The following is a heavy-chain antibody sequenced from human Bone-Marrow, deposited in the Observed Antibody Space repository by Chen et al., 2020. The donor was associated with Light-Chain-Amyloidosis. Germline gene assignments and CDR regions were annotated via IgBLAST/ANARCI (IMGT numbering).Heavy chain of an antibody. V-gene: IGHV3-74*01. CDR1: EFSFSSYW. Sequence: EVQLVESGGGLVQPGGSLRLSCAASEFSFSSYWMHWVRQVPGKGLVWVSRINGDWSSTAYADSVKGRFTISRDNAKNTLYLQMNSLRAEDTAVYYCVRDDHTSMDYWGQGTLVTVSS. J-gene: IGHJ4*02. D-gene: IGHD1-1*01. CDR2: INGDWSST. CDR3: VRDDHTSMDY.